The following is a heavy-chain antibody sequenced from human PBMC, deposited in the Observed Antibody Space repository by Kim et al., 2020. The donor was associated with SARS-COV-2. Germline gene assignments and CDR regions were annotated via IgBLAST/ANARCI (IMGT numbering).Heavy chain of an antibody. Sequence: GGSLRLSCAASGLTFRNYWMTWVRQAPGKGPEWVANIKHDGSDKYYADSVRGRFTISRDNVENSLYLQMNSLRAEDTAVYYCARGGADSSWYWIDWGQGTLVTVSS. V-gene: IGHV3-7*01. D-gene: IGHD6-13*01. J-gene: IGHJ4*02. CDR3: ARGGADSSWYWID. CDR2: IKHDGSDK. CDR1: GLTFRNYW.